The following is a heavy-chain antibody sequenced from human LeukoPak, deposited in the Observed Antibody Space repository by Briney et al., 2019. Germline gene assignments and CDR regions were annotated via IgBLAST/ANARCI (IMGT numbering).Heavy chain of an antibody. V-gene: IGHV3-48*04. CDR2: IKYDSSTI. D-gene: IGHD5-24*01. J-gene: IGHJ3*02. Sequence: GGSLRLSCAASGLTFDDYAMHWVRQAPGKGLEWVSYIKYDSSTIYYGDSVKGRFTISRDNVKNSLYLQVSSLRAEDTAVYYCVRDGREGFDIWGHGTLVIVSS. CDR3: VRDGREGFDI. CDR1: GLTFDDYA.